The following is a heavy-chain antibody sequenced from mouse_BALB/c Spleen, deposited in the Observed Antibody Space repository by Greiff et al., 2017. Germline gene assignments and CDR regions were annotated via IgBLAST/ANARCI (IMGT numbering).Heavy chain of an antibody. J-gene: IGHJ3*01. CDR3: NALDGYYEGVAY. CDR1: GFNIKDYY. CDR2: IDPENGDT. V-gene: IGHV14-4*02. D-gene: IGHD2-3*01. Sequence: EVQLQQSGAELVRSGASVKLSCTASGFNIKDYYMHWVKQRPEQGLEWIGWIDPENGDTEYAPKFQGKATMTADTSSNTAYLQLSSLTSEDTAVYYCNALDGYYEGVAYWGQGTLVTVSA.